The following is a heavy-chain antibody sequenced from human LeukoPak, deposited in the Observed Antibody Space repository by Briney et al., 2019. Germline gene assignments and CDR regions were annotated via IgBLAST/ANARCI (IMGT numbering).Heavy chain of an antibody. CDR3: AKVHYGSGSSYYYYYYGMDV. CDR1: GFTFSSYA. D-gene: IGHD3-10*01. J-gene: IGHJ6*02. V-gene: IGHV3-23*01. Sequence: GGSLRLSCAVSGFTFSSYAMSWVRQAPGKGLEWVSAISGSGGSTYYADSVKGRFTISRDNSKNTLYLQMNSLRAEDTAVYYCAKVHYGSGSSYYYYYYGMDVWGQGTTVTVSS. CDR2: ISGSGGST.